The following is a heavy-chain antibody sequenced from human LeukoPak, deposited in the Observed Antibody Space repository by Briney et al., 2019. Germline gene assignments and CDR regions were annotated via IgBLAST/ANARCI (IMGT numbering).Heavy chain of an antibody. CDR1: GGSISSSNW. Sequence: SETLSLTCAVSGGSISSSNWWSWVRQPPGKGLEWIGEIYHSGSTYYNPSLKSRVTISVDTSKNQFSLKLSSVTAADTAVYYCARDRVVYCSSTSCSKRGNYYYYYGMDVWGQGTTVTVSS. CDR3: ARDRVVYCSSTSCSKRGNYYYYYGMDV. CDR2: IYHSGST. V-gene: IGHV4-4*02. J-gene: IGHJ6*02. D-gene: IGHD2-2*01.